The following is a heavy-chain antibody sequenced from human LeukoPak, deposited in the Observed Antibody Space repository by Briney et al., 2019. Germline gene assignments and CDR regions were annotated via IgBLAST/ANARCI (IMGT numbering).Heavy chain of an antibody. V-gene: IGHV4-59*01. CDR1: GGSISSYY. D-gene: IGHD2-2*02. CDR2: IYYRGST. CDR3: ARGRDCSSTSCYTGVWFDP. Sequence: SETLSLTCTVSGGSISSYYWSWIRQPPGKGLEWIGYIYYRGSTNYNPSLKSRVTISVDTSKNQFSLKLSSVTAADTAVYYCARGRDCSSTSCYTGVWFDPWGQGTLVTVSS. J-gene: IGHJ5*02.